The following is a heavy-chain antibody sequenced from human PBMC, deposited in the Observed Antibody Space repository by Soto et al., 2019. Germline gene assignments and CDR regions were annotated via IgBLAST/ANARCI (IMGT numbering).Heavy chain of an antibody. J-gene: IGHJ6*02. CDR3: ATVATSYARRGVXD. CDR1: GGASDSVGYY. V-gene: IGHV4-31*03. Sequence: PSESLCLTVNVCGGASDSVGYYWCWILQHPGKGLELIGYIYYSGSTYYNPSLKSRVSISIDTSKKQFSLELICVTAADTAVYYCATVATSYARRGVXDRGQGRTVTV. CDR2: IYYSGST.